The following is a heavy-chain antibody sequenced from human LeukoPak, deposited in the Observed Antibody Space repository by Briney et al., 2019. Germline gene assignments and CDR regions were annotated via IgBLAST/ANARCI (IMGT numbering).Heavy chain of an antibody. CDR1: GFTFSSYG. J-gene: IGHJ5*02. Sequence: PGGSLRLSCAASGFTFSSYGMHWVRQAPGKGLEWVAVISYDGSNKYYADSVKGRFTISRDNSKNTLYLQVNSLRAEDTAVYYCARSGGGYCSSTSCQGHWFDPWGQGTLVTVSS. D-gene: IGHD2-2*01. CDR3: ARSGGGYCSSTSCQGHWFDP. CDR2: ISYDGSNK. V-gene: IGHV3-30*03.